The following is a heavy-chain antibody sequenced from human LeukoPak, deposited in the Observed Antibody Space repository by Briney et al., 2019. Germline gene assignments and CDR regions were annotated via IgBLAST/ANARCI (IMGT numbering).Heavy chain of an antibody. CDR3: ARRQVGAPFDY. V-gene: IGHV4-38-2*01. Sequence: LETLSLTCAVSGYSISSGYYWGWIRQPPGKGLEWIGSIYHSGSTYYNPSLKSRVTISVDTSKNQFSLKLSSVTAADTAVYYCARRQVGAPFDYWGQGTLVTVSS. CDR2: IYHSGST. D-gene: IGHD4/OR15-4a*01. J-gene: IGHJ4*02. CDR1: GYSISSGYY.